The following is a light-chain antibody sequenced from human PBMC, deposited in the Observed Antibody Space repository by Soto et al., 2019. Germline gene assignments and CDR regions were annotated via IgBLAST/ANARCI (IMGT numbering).Light chain of an antibody. CDR3: QQYNNWPPLT. CDR2: GAS. Sequence: EMVSTQSPATLSVSPGERATLSCRASQSVSSDLAWYQQKPGQAPRFLIYGASTRATGIPARFSGSGSGTEFTLTISSLQSEDFAVYYCQQYNNWPPLTFGGGTKV. J-gene: IGKJ4*01. CDR1: QSVSSD. V-gene: IGKV3-15*01.